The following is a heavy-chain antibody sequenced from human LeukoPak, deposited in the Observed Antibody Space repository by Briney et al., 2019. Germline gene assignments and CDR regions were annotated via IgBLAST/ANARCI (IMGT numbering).Heavy chain of an antibody. CDR2: LKNDGSEK. CDR3: TRDSGLTGYDLLDY. J-gene: IGHJ4*02. CDR1: GFPFSTYW. D-gene: IGHD5-12*01. V-gene: IGHV3-7*01. Sequence: SGGSLRLSCAASGFPFSTYWITWVRQAPGKGLEWVANLKNDGSEKYYVDSVKGRFTISRDNAENSLFLQMNSLRVEDTAIYYCTRDSGLTGYDLLDYWGQGTLVTVSS.